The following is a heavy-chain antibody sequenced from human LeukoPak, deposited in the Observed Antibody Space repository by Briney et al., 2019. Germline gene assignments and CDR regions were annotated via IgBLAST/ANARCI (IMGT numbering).Heavy chain of an antibody. CDR1: GGSISSTNYY. J-gene: IGHJ5*02. Sequence: SETLSLTCTVSGGSISSTNYYWGWIRQPPGKGLEWIGSISYSGGTYYNPSLKSRVTISVDTSKNQFSLKLSSVTAADTAVYYCAMSVAARKGAGWFDPWGQGTLVTVSS. D-gene: IGHD6-6*01. CDR2: ISYSGGT. V-gene: IGHV4-39*07. CDR3: AMSVAARKGAGWFDP.